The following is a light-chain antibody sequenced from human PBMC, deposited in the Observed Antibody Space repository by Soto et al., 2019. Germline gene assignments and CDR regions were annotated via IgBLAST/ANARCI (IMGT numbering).Light chain of an antibody. CDR1: SSDVGGYNY. Sequence: QSALTQPASVSGSPGQSITVSCTGTSSDVGGYNYVSWYQQHPGKAPKLLIYEVNIRPSGVSNRFSGSKSGNTASLTISGLQAEDEADYYCSSSTSSSTLVFGTGTRSPS. J-gene: IGLJ1*01. CDR3: SSSTSSSTLV. CDR2: EVN. V-gene: IGLV2-14*01.